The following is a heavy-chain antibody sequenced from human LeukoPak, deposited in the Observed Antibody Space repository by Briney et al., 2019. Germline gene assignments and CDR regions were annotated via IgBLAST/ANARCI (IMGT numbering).Heavy chain of an antibody. CDR3: ARGFGRP. V-gene: IGHV3-7*03. J-gene: IGHJ5*02. CDR1: GLTFSSYS. CDR2: IKQDGSEK. D-gene: IGHD3-10*01. Sequence: GGSLRLSCAASGLTFSSYSMSWVRQTPGKGLEWVANIKQDGSEKYYVDSVKGRFTISRDNAKNSLYLQMNSPRAEDTAVYYCARGFGRPWGQGTLVTVSS.